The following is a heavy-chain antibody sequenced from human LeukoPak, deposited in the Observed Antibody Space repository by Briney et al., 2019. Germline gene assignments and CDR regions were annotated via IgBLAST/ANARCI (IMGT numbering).Heavy chain of an antibody. D-gene: IGHD2-2*01. CDR3: AKVQTYQLLSRGWFDP. CDR2: ISGSGGST. Sequence: GGSLRLSCAASGFTFSSYAMSWVRQAPGKGLEWVSAISGSGGSTYYADSVKGRFTISRDNSKNTLYLQMNSLRAEDTAVYYCAKVQTYQLLSRGWFDPWGQGTLVTVSS. CDR1: GFTFSSYA. J-gene: IGHJ5*02. V-gene: IGHV3-23*01.